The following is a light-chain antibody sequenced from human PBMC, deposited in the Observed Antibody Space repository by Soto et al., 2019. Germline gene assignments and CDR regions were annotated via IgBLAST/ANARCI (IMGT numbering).Light chain of an antibody. V-gene: IGKV3-15*01. Sequence: EIVMTQSPANLSVSPGERATLSCRASQSISSNLAWYQQKPGQGPRLLIYGASTRATGTPARFSGSGSGTEFTITISSLQSEDFAVYYCQQYNKWPPYTFGQGTKLEIK. CDR1: QSISSN. CDR3: QQYNKWPPYT. CDR2: GAS. J-gene: IGKJ2*01.